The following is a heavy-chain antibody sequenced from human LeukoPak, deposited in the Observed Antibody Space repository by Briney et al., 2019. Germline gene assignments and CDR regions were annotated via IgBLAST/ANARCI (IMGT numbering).Heavy chain of an antibody. V-gene: IGHV4-59*08. D-gene: IGHD4-17*01. CDR2: INYRGTT. J-gene: IGHJ4*02. CDR3: ARLEDYVLEY. Sequence: PSETLSLTCSVSGVSIGTYYWSWVRQPPGKGLEWIGYINYRGTTSYNPSLKSRVTISVDTSKNQFFRNLRSATAADTAVYYCARLEDYVLEYWGLGTLVTVSS. CDR1: GVSIGTYY.